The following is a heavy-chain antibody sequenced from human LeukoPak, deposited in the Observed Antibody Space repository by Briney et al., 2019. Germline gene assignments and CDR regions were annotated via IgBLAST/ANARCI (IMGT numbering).Heavy chain of an antibody. CDR3: ARDRIVVVTAAFDF. Sequence: GGSLRLSCAASGFSFDRYSMYWVRQAPGKGLEWVASISRGGTNIYYTDSVKGRFVISRDDSNNSLILQMNSLTAEDSAVYYCARDRIVVVTAAFDFWGQGTLVTVSS. D-gene: IGHD2-21*02. CDR1: GFSFDRYS. V-gene: IGHV3-21*01. J-gene: IGHJ4*02. CDR2: ISRGGTNI.